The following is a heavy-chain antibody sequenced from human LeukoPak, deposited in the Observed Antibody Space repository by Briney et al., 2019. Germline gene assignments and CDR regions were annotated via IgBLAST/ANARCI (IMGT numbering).Heavy chain of an antibody. Sequence: AASVKVSCKASGGTFSSYAISWVRQAPGPGLEWMGGIIPIFGTANYAQKFQGRVTITADESTSTAYMELSSPRSEDTAVYYCARLSREVGAICDYWGQGTLVTVSS. CDR3: ARLSREVGAICDY. D-gene: IGHD1-26*01. J-gene: IGHJ4*02. V-gene: IGHV1-69*13. CDR2: IIPIFGTA. CDR1: GGTFSSYA.